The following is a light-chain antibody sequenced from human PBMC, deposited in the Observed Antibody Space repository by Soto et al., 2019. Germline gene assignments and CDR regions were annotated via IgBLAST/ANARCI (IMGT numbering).Light chain of an antibody. J-gene: IGLJ3*02. CDR1: SSNIGSNT. Sequence: QSVLTQPPSASGTPGQRVTISCSGSSSNIGSNTVNWYQQLPGTAPKLLIYSNNHRPSGVPDRFSGSKYGTTASLAISGLQSEDEADYYCAAWDASLNGWVFGGGTKLTVL. CDR2: SNN. V-gene: IGLV1-44*01. CDR3: AAWDASLNGWV.